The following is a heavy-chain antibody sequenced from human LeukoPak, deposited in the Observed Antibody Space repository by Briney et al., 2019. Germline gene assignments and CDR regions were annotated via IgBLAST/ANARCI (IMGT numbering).Heavy chain of an antibody. Sequence: GGSLRLSCAASGFTFSSYGMHWVRQAPGKGLEWAAFIRYDGSNKYYADSVKGRFTISRDNSKNTLYLQMNSLRAEDTAVYYCANAGIAVAGTIVDWGQGTLVTVSS. D-gene: IGHD6-19*01. J-gene: IGHJ4*02. V-gene: IGHV3-30*02. CDR2: IRYDGSNK. CDR3: ANAGIAVAGTIVD. CDR1: GFTFSSYG.